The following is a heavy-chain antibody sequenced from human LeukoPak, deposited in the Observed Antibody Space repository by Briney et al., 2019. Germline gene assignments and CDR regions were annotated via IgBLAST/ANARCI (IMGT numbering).Heavy chain of an antibody. CDR3: ARLSGSSTGDY. V-gene: IGHV1-3*01. Sequence: ASVKVSCKASGYTFTSYAMHWVRQAPGQRLEWTGWINAGNGNTKYSQKFQGRVTITRDTSASTAYMELSSLRSEDTAVYYCARLSGSSTGDYWGQGTLVTVSS. D-gene: IGHD1-26*01. CDR2: INAGNGNT. CDR1: GYTFTSYA. J-gene: IGHJ4*02.